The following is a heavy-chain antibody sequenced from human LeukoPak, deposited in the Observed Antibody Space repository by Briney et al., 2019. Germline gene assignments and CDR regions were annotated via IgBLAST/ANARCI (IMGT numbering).Heavy chain of an antibody. CDR3: ARDRLYYYDSSGYSTFDY. CDR2: IYYSGST. V-gene: IGHV4-59*12. Sequence: SETLSLTCTVSGGSISSYYWSWIRQPPGKGLEWIGYIYYSGSTNYNPSLKSRVTISVDTSKNQFSLKLSSVTAADTAVYYCARDRLYYYDSSGYSTFDYWGQGTLVTVSS. CDR1: GGSISSYY. J-gene: IGHJ4*02. D-gene: IGHD3-22*01.